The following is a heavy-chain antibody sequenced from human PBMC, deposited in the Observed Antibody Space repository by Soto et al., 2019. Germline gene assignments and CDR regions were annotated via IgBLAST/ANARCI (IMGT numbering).Heavy chain of an antibody. CDR1: GGTFSDST. CDR2: IIPIFDTA. V-gene: IGHV1-69*01. CDR3: ARNRTLTGYSYGMDV. J-gene: IGHJ6*02. D-gene: IGHD2-8*01. Sequence: QVQLVQSGAELRKPGSSVKVSCKASGGTFSDSTINWVRQAPGQRIEWMGGIIPIFDTANYAEKFQGRVTITADESTSTSFMEVSSLRSEDTSVYYCARNRTLTGYSYGMDVWGQGTMVTVSS.